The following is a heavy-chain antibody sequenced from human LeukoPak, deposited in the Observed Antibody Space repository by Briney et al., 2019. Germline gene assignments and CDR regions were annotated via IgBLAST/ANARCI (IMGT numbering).Heavy chain of an antibody. V-gene: IGHV3-7*01. Sequence: GGSLRPSCAASGFTFSSYWMSWVRQAPGKGLEWVANIKQDGSEKYYADSVKGRFTISRDNAKNSLYLQMNSLRAEDTAVYYCARVGAYYDILTGYYDRDYWGQGTLVTVSS. J-gene: IGHJ4*02. CDR1: GFTFSSYW. CDR2: IKQDGSEK. CDR3: ARVGAYYDILTGYYDRDY. D-gene: IGHD3-9*01.